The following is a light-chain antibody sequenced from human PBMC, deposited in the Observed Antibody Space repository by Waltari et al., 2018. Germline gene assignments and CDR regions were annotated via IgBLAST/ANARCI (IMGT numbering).Light chain of an antibody. J-gene: IGKJ1*01. CDR1: QSVSSSY. Sequence: EIVLTQSPAPLSLSPGERATPSCGASQSVSSSYLAWYQQKPGLAPRLLIYDASSRATGIPDRFSGSGSGRDFTLTISRLEPEDFAVYYCQQYGSSPGTFGQGTKVEIK. CDR3: QQYGSSPGT. V-gene: IGKV3D-20*01. CDR2: DAS.